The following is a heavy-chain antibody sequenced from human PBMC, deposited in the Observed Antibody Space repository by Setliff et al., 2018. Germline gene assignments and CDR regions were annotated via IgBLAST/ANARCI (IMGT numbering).Heavy chain of an antibody. V-gene: IGHV3-7*01. CDR3: ARDHIYRGGSWYDYFDS. J-gene: IGHJ4*02. CDR1: GFTFSTYW. CDR2: IKHDGSEK. Sequence: LRLSCTSSGFTFSTYWMSWVRQAPGKGLEWVANIKHDGSEKNYVDSVKGRFTISRDNAENSLYLQMNSLRAEDTAVYYCARDHIYRGGSWYDYFDSWGQGTLVTVST. D-gene: IGHD2-15*01.